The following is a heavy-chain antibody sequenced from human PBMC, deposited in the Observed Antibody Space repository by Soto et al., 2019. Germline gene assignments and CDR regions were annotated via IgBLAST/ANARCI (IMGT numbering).Heavy chain of an antibody. CDR3: ARDLQPAAMGIYYYYGMDV. Sequence: PGGSLRLSCAASGFTFSSYSMNWVRQAPGKGLEWVSSISSSSSYIYYADSVKGRFTISRDNAKNSLYLQMNSLRAEDTAVYYCARDLQPAAMGIYYYYGMDVWGQGTTVTVSS. J-gene: IGHJ6*02. D-gene: IGHD2-2*01. CDR1: GFTFSSYS. CDR2: ISSSSSYI. V-gene: IGHV3-21*01.